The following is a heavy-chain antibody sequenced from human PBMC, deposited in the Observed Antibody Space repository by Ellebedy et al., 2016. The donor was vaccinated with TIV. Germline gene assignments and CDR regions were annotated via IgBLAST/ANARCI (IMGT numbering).Heavy chain of an antibody. CDR1: GVTFSSYS. D-gene: IGHD1-26*01. CDR2: ISSGITTT. CDR3: VRDGNSVGGTYWYFDL. J-gene: IGHJ2*01. Sequence: GESLKISCAATGVTFSSYSMNWVRQAPGKGLEWVSYISSGITTTYYADSVKGRFTISRDHAKNSLYLQMNSLRDEDTAVYYCVRDGNSVGGTYWYFDLWGRGTLVTVSA. V-gene: IGHV3-48*02.